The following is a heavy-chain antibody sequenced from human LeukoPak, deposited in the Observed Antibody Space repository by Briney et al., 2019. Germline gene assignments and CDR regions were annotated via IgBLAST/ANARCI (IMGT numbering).Heavy chain of an antibody. V-gene: IGHV3-23*01. J-gene: IGHJ4*02. D-gene: IGHD6-13*01. CDR1: RFTFSNYA. CDR2: IRVTDNT. Sequence: GGPLRLSCAASRFTFSNYAMNWVRQAPGKGLEWVSGIRVTDNTYYADSVKGRFTISRDNSENTLYLQMSSLRAEDAAVYYCAKSGSTSWYLDYWGQGTLVTVSS. CDR3: AKSGSTSWYLDY.